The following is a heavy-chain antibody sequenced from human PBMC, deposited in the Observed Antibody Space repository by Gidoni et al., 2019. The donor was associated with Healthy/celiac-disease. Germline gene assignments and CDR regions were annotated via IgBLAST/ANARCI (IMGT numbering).Heavy chain of an antibody. CDR3: ARFGYCSGGSCYPGDYDYGMDV. CDR1: GGSISSTIYY. V-gene: IGHV4-39*01. D-gene: IGHD2-15*01. J-gene: IGHJ6*02. Sequence: QLQLQESGPGLVKPSETLSLTCTVSGGSISSTIYYWGWIRQPPGKGLEWIGSIYYSGSTYYNPSLKSRVTISVDTSKNQFALKLSSVTAAGTAVYYCARFGYCSGGSCYPGDYDYGMDVWGQGTTVTVSS. CDR2: IYYSGST.